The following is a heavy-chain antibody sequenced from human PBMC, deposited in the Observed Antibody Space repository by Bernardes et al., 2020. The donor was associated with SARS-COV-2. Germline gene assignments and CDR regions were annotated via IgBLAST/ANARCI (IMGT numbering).Heavy chain of an antibody. CDR3: SKGCTNGFCSPYY. Sequence: GGSLRLSCAASGFSFSSYAMSWVRQAPGKGPEWLSAISVSGDSTYYAASVKGRFTISRDNSKNTLYLQMNSLRAEDTALYYCSKGCTNGFCSPYYWGQGTLVTVSS. J-gene: IGHJ4*02. V-gene: IGHV3-23*01. CDR2: ISVSGDST. CDR1: GFSFSSYA. D-gene: IGHD2-8*01.